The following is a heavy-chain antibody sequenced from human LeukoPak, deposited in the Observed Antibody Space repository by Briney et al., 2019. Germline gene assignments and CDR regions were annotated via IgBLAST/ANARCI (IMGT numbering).Heavy chain of an antibody. V-gene: IGHV3-21*01. Sequence: PGGPLRLSCAASGFTFSSYSMNWVRQAPGKGLEWVSSISSSSSYIYYADSVKGRFTVSRDNAKNSLYLQMNSLRAEDTAVYYCARVVRVAVDAFDIWGQGTMVTVSS. CDR3: ARVVRVAVDAFDI. D-gene: IGHD2-15*01. CDR1: GFTFSSYS. J-gene: IGHJ3*02. CDR2: ISSSSSYI.